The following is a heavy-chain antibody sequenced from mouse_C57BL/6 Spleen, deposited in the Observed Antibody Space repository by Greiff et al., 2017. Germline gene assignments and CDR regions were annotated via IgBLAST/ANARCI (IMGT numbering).Heavy chain of an antibody. Sequence: VMLVESGAELARPGASVKMSCKASGYTFTSYTMHWVKQRPGQGLEWIGYINPSSGYTKYNQKFKDKATLTADKSSSTAYMQLSSLTSEDSAVYYCARSGDYYDYGDYWGQGTSVTVSS. CDR2: INPSSGYT. CDR1: GYTFTSYT. J-gene: IGHJ4*01. V-gene: IGHV1-4*01. D-gene: IGHD2-4*01. CDR3: ARSGDYYDYGDY.